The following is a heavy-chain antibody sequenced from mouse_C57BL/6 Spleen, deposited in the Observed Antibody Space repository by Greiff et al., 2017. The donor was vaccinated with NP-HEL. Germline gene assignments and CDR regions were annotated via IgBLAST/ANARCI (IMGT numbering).Heavy chain of an antibody. D-gene: IGHD2-3*01. V-gene: IGHV1-80*01. Sequence: VQLQQSGAELVKPGASVKISCKASGYAFSSYWMNWVKQRPGKGLEWIGQIYPGDGDTNYNGKFKGKATLTADKSSSTAYMQLSSLTSEDSAVYFGARSDYDADGYFDYWGQGTTLTVSS. CDR2: IYPGDGDT. CDR3: ARSDYDADGYFDY. J-gene: IGHJ2*01. CDR1: GYAFSSYW.